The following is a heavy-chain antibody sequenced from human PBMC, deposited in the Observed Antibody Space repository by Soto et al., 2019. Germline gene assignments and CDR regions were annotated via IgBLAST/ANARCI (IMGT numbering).Heavy chain of an antibody. CDR3: ARSPPRVEKNNYSGGWFDP. CDR2: INPNSGNT. J-gene: IGHJ5*02. V-gene: IGHV1-8*01. Sequence: QVQLVQSGAEVKKPGASVKVSCKASGYPFTKYDINWVRQATGQGLEWMGWINPNSGNTGYSQKFQGRVTMTRNTCISTAYMELSSLRFDDTAVYYCARSPPRVEKNNYSGGWFDPWGQGTLVTVSS. CDR1: GYPFTKYD. D-gene: IGHD4-4*01.